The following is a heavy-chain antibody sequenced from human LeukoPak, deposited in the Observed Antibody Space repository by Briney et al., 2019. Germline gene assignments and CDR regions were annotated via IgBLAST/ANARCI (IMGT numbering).Heavy chain of an antibody. V-gene: IGHV4-59*01. CDR3: ARHVNDYYGSGSYYGMGGFFDY. CDR1: GGSISSYY. Sequence: PSETLSLTCTVSGGSISSYYWSWIRQPPGKGLEWIGYIYYSGSTNYNPSLKSRVTISVDTSKNQFSLKLSSVTAADTAVYYCARHVNDYYGSGSYYGMGGFFDYWGQGTLVTVSS. J-gene: IGHJ4*02. CDR2: IYYSGST. D-gene: IGHD3-10*01.